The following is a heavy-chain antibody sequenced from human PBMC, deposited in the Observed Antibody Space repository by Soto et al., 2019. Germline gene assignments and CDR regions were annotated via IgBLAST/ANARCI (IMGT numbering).Heavy chain of an antibody. V-gene: IGHV4-39*01. J-gene: IGHJ6*03. CDR3: ARHVEYNWNYYYYYYMDV. CDR2: MHYSGRT. CDR1: GGSTSSSSYY. D-gene: IGHD1-20*01. Sequence: QLQLQESGPGLVKPSETLSLTCTVSGGSTSSSSYYWGWIRQPPGKGLEWIGCMHYSGRTYSNPSLKSRVTISVDTSKDQFSLKLSSVTAADTAVYYCARHVEYNWNYYYYYYMDVWGKGSRVTVSS.